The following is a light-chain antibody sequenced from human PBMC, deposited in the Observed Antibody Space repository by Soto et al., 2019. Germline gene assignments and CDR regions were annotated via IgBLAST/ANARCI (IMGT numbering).Light chain of an antibody. V-gene: IGLV2-23*02. CDR1: SSDVGSYNL. Sequence: QSALTQPASVSGSPGQSITISCTGTSSDVGSYNLVSWYQQHPGKAPKLMIYEVDKRPSGVSNHFSGSKSGNTASLTISGLQAEDEGDYYCCSYAGSSTQVFGGGTKLTVL. CDR3: CSYAGSSTQV. J-gene: IGLJ2*01. CDR2: EVD.